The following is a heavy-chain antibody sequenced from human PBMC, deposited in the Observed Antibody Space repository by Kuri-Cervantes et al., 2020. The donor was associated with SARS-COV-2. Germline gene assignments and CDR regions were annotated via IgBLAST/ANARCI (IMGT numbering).Heavy chain of an antibody. CDR3: AKTYYDFWSGYPGDY. D-gene: IGHD3-3*01. J-gene: IGHJ4*02. Sequence: GGSLRLSCAASGFTFSSYAMSWVRQAPGKGLEWVSAISGSGGSTYYADSVKGRFTISRDNSKNTLYLQMNSLSAEDTAVYYCAKTYYDFWSGYPGDYWGQGTLVTVSS. V-gene: IGHV3-23*01. CDR1: GFTFSSYA. CDR2: ISGSGGST.